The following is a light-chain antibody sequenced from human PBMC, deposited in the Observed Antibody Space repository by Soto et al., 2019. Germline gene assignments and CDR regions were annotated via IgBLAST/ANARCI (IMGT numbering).Light chain of an antibody. Sequence: QSVLTQPPSASGTPGQRVTISCSGSSSNIGSNTVHWYQQLPGTAPKLLIYDDDQRPSGVPDRFSGSKSGTSASLAISGLQSEDEADYYCATWDDSLIRVVFGGGTKVTVL. CDR2: DDD. J-gene: IGLJ2*01. CDR3: ATWDDSLIRVV. V-gene: IGLV1-44*01. CDR1: SSNIGSNT.